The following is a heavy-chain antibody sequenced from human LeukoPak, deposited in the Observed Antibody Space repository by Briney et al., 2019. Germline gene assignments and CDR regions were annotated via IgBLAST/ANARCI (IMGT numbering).Heavy chain of an antibody. CDR1: GGSFSGYY. CDR2: MNHSGST. CDR3: ARLRPYCSSTSCYAGDFQH. V-gene: IGHV4-34*01. J-gene: IGHJ1*01. D-gene: IGHD2-2*01. Sequence: SETLSLTCAVYGGSFSGYYWSWIRQPPGKGLEWIGEMNHSGSTDYNPSLKSRVTISVDTSKNQFSLKLSSVTAADTAVYYCARLRPYCSSTSCYAGDFQHWGQGTLVTVSS.